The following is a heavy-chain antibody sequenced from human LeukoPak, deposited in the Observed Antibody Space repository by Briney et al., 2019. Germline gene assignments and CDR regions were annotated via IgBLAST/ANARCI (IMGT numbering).Heavy chain of an antibody. CDR1: GFTFSSCA. D-gene: IGHD2-15*01. V-gene: IGHV3-23*01. Sequence: GGSLRLSCAAWGFTFSSCAMSWVRQAPGKGREWGSAISGSGGSTYYADSVKGRFTISRDNSKNTLYLQMNSLRAEDTAVYYCAKDVVVVAATRFDYWGQGTLVTVSS. J-gene: IGHJ4*02. CDR3: AKDVVVVAATRFDY. CDR2: ISGSGGST.